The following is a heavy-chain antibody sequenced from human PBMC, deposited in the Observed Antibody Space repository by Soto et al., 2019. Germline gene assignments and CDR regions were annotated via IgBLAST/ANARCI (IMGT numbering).Heavy chain of an antibody. Sequence: PGGSLRLSCAASGFTFSSYAMSWVRQAPGKGLEWVSAISGSGGSTYYADSVKGRSTISRDNSKNTLYLQMNSLRAEDTAVYYCAKDAPEQWLVPGHFDYWGQGTLVTVSS. CDR3: AKDAPEQWLVPGHFDY. CDR1: GFTFSSYA. V-gene: IGHV3-23*01. CDR2: ISGSGGST. J-gene: IGHJ4*02. D-gene: IGHD6-19*01.